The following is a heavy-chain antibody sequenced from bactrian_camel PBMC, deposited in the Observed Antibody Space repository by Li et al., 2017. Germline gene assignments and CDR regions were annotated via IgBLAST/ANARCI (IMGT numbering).Heavy chain of an antibody. J-gene: IGHJ4*01. V-gene: IGHV3S53*01. Sequence: VQLVESGGGSVQAGGSLRLSCAASGYTYNRNCMAWFRQAPGKEREGVARISKFGKTTYAESVKDRFTISSDPIDYSLSLQMNELKPEDTAIYYCASGSRTSGCKGDWTGFVNWGLGTQVTVS. CDR2: ISKFGKT. CDR1: GYTYNRNC. D-gene: IGHD1*01. CDR3: ASGSRTSGCKGDWTGFVN.